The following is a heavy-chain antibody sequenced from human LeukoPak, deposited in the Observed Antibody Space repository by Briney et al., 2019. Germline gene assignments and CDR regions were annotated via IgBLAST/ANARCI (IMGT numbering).Heavy chain of an antibody. J-gene: IGHJ4*02. Sequence: KPSETLSLTCAVYGGSFSGYYWSWIRQPPGKGLEWIGEINHSGSTNYNPSLKSRVTISEDTSKNQFSLKLSSVTAADTAVYYWAREFKGSGQRGFDYWGQGTLVTVSS. CDR1: GGSFSGYY. V-gene: IGHV4-34*01. CDR2: INHSGST. CDR3: AREFKGSGQRGFDY. D-gene: IGHD3-10*01.